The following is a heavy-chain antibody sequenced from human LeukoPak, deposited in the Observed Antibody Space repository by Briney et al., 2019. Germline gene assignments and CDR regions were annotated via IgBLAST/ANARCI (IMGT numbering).Heavy chain of an antibody. CDR3: AKGAYDSSVNYFDY. J-gene: IGHJ4*02. CDR2: ISGSGGST. CDR1: GFTFNNYA. V-gene: IGHV3-23*01. D-gene: IGHD3-22*01. Sequence: GGSLRLSCATSGFTFNNYAMSWVRQAPGKGLEWVSAISGSGGSTYYADSVQGRFTISRDNSRTTLFLQMNSLRAEDTAVYCCAKGAYDSSVNYFDYWGQGSLVTVSS.